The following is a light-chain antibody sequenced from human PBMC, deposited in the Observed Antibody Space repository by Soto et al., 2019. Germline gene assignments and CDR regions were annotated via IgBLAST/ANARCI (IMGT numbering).Light chain of an antibody. J-gene: IGLJ1*01. V-gene: IGLV1-44*01. CDR3: AVRDDSLNGHV. Sequence: QSVPTQPPSASGTPGPAVTISCSGSSSNIGTSSVHWYKHLPGTAPKPLIYTNDQRPSGVPDRFSGSKSGTSASLAISGLQSEDEADYYCAVRDDSLNGHVFGAGTKVTVL. CDR2: TND. CDR1: SSNIGTSS.